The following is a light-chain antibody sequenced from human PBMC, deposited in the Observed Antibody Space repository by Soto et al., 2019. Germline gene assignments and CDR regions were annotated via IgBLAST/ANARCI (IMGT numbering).Light chain of an antibody. V-gene: IGLV2-14*03. Sequence: QSALTQPASMSGSLGQSITISCTGTSSDIGGYNYVSWYQQHPGKAPKLMIYDVTFRPSGVSNRFSGSKSGNTASLTISGLQAEDEADYYCGSYISSSTLVLFGGGTKLTVL. CDR1: SSDIGGYNY. CDR2: DVT. J-gene: IGLJ2*01. CDR3: GSYISSSTLVL.